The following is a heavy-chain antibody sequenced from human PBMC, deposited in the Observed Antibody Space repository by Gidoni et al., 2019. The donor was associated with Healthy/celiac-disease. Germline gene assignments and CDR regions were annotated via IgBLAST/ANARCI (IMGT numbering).Heavy chain of an antibody. V-gene: IGHV1-46*01. CDR2: INPSGGSS. Sequence: QVQLVQSGAEVKKPGASVKVSCKASGYTFTSYYMHWVRQAPGQGLEWMGIINPSGGSSSYAQKFQGRVTMTRDTSTSTVYMELSSLRSEDTAVYYCARPRMATIDFDYWGQGTLVTVSS. CDR1: GYTFTSYY. D-gene: IGHD5-12*01. CDR3: ARPRMATIDFDY. J-gene: IGHJ4*02.